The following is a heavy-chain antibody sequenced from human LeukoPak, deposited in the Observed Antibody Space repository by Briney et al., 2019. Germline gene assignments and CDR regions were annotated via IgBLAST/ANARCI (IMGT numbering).Heavy chain of an antibody. CDR1: GYTFTGYY. V-gene: IGHV1-2*02. Sequence: GASVKVSCKASGYTFTGYYMHWVRQAAGQGLEWMGWINPNSGGTNYAQKFQGRVTMTRDTSISTAYMELSRLRSDDTAVYYCARTYSSGWYLPLFSRYPPFDYWGQGTLVTVSS. CDR3: ARTYSSGWYLPLFSRYPPFDY. CDR2: INPNSGGT. J-gene: IGHJ4*02. D-gene: IGHD6-19*01.